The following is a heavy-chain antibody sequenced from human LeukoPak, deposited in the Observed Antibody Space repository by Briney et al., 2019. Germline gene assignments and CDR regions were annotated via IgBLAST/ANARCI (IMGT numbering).Heavy chain of an antibody. J-gene: IGHJ6*03. Sequence: SETLSLTCTVSGYSITTGYYWGWLGQSPGTGLEWIGSISHSATTYYNPSLKSRVTIFLDTSKNQFSLKLTSVTAADTAAYYCARVPGSAYHYMDVWGKGTMVTVSS. V-gene: IGHV4-38-2*02. CDR1: GYSITTGYY. CDR3: ARVPGSAYHYMDV. D-gene: IGHD3-10*01. CDR2: ISHSATT.